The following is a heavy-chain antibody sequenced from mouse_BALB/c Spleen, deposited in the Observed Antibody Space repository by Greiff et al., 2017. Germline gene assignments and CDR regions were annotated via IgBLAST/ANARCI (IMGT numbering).Heavy chain of an antibody. CDR1: GYTFTSYW. J-gene: IGHJ3*01. D-gene: IGHD1-1*01. Sequence: QVQLQQSGAELAKPGASVKMSCKASGYTFTSYWMPWVKQRPGQGLEWIGYINPSTGYTEYNQKFKDKATLTADKSSSTAYMQLSSLTSEDSAVYYCARSRGSSPWFAYWGQGTLVTVSA. CDR2: INPSTGYT. V-gene: IGHV1-7*01. CDR3: ARSRGSSPWFAY.